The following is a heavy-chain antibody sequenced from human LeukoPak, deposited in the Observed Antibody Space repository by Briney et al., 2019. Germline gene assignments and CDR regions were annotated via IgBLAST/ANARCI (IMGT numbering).Heavy chain of an antibody. CDR3: AKDGTTVVTNYMDV. CDR1: GFTFSSYA. Sequence: GGSLRLSCAASGFTFSSYAMSWVRQAPGKGLEWVSAISGSGGSTYYADSVKGRFTISRDSSKNTLYLQMNSLRAEDTAVYYCAKDGTTVVTNYMDVWGKGTTVTVSS. D-gene: IGHD4-23*01. J-gene: IGHJ6*03. V-gene: IGHV3-23*01. CDR2: ISGSGGST.